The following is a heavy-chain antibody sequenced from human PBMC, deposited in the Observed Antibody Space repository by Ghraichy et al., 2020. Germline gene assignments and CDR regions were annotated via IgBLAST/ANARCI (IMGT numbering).Heavy chain of an antibody. CDR3: ARILSPIYGGNSPLDY. D-gene: IGHD4-23*01. J-gene: IGHJ4*02. V-gene: IGHV2-26*01. CDR1: GFSLSNARMG. Sequence: SGPTLVKPTETLTLTCTVSGFSLSNARMGVSWIRQPPGKALEWLAHIFSNDEKSYSTSLKSRLTISKDTSKSQVVLTMTNMDPVDTATYYCARILSPIYGGNSPLDYWGQGTLVTVSS. CDR2: IFSNDEK.